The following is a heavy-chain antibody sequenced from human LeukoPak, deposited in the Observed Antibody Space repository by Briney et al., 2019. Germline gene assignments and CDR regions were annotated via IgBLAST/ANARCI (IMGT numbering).Heavy chain of an antibody. V-gene: IGHV7-4-1*02. D-gene: IGHD3-3*01. J-gene: IGHJ4*02. CDR2: NNTNTGNP. CDR1: GYTFTSYA. CDR3: ARDYTIFGVVNQYYFDY. Sequence: ASVKVSCKASGYTFTSYAMNWVRQAPGQGLVWMGWNNTNTGNPTYAQGFTGRFVFSLDTSVSTAYLQISSLKAEDTAVYYCARDYTIFGVVNQYYFDYWGQGTLVTVSS.